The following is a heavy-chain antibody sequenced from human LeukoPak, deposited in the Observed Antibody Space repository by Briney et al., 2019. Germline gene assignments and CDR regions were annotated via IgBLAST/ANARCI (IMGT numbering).Heavy chain of an antibody. V-gene: IGHV3-21*01. CDR2: ISSSSSYI. CDR3: ARDPPARAVAGPGTLGY. D-gene: IGHD6-19*01. Sequence: GGSLRLSCAASGFTFSSYSMNWVRQAPGKGLEWVSSISSSSSYIYYADSVKGRFTISRDNAKNSLYLQMNSLRAEDTAVYYCARDPPARAVAGPGTLGYWGQGTLVTVSS. CDR1: GFTFSSYS. J-gene: IGHJ4*02.